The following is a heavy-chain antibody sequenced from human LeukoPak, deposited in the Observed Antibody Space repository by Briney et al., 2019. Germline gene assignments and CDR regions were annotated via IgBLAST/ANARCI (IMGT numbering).Heavy chain of an antibody. CDR3: ARTLIYSGYYFDY. J-gene: IGHJ4*02. Sequence: GASVKVSCKASGYTFTSYYMHWVRQAPGQGLEWMGGIIPIFGTANYAQKFQGRVTITTDESTSTAYMELSSLRSEDTAMYYCARTLIYSGYYFDYWGQGTLVTVSS. D-gene: IGHD5-12*01. CDR1: GYTFTSYY. CDR2: IIPIFGTA. V-gene: IGHV1-69*05.